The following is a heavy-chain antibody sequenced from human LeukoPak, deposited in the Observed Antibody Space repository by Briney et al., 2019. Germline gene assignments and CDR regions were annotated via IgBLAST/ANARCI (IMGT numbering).Heavy chain of an antibody. CDR1: GYTFTSYY. CDR2: INPIGGST. D-gene: IGHD6-13*01. J-gene: IGHJ4*02. V-gene: IGHV1-46*01. CDR3: ARAVSYIAAAGTGRDY. Sequence: ASVKVSCKASGYTFTSYYMHWVRHAPGQGLEWMGIINPIGGSTSYAQKFQGRVTMTRDTSTSTVYMELSSLRSEDTAVYYCARAVSYIAAAGTGRDYWGQGTLVTVSS.